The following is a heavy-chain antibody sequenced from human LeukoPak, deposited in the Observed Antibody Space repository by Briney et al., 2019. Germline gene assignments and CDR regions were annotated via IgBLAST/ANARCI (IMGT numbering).Heavy chain of an antibody. D-gene: IGHD6-25*01. V-gene: IGHV3-30*18. CDR2: ISYDGSNK. CDR3: AKELTTSSGYLHYFDY. Sequence: GRSLRLSCAASGFTFSSYGMHWARQAPGEGLEWVAVISYDGSNKYYADSVKGRFTISRDNSKNTLYLQMNSLRGEDTAVYYCAKELTTSSGYLHYFDYWGQGTLVTVSS. CDR1: GFTFSSYG. J-gene: IGHJ4*02.